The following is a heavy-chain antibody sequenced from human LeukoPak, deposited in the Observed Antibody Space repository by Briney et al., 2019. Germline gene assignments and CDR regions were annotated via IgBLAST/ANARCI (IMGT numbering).Heavy chain of an antibody. V-gene: IGHV4-4*02. CDR2: IYHSGST. D-gene: IGHD3-3*01. CDR3: ARGCYDFWSGYYGYYYGMDV. Sequence: SETLSLTCAVSGGSISSSNWWSWVRQPPGKGLEWIGEIYHSGSTNYNPSLKSRVTISVDTSKNQFSLKLSSVTAADTAVYYCARGCYDFWSGYYGYYYGMDVWGQGTTVTVSS. J-gene: IGHJ6*02. CDR1: GGSISSSNW.